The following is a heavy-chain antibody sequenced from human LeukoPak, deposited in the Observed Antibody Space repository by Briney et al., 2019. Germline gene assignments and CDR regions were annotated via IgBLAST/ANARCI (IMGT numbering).Heavy chain of an antibody. J-gene: IGHJ4*02. Sequence: ASVKVSCKASGYTFTSYGTSWVRQAPGQGLEWMGWVNPKSGNTGYKQKFQARVTITRDTSISAAYMELSSLTSDDTAVYFCVRGLPLGYCTYGVCYPPKHLDFWGQGTLVTVSS. CDR2: VNPKSGNT. V-gene: IGHV1-8*03. D-gene: IGHD2-8*01. CDR3: VRGLPLGYCTYGVCYPPKHLDF. CDR1: GYTFTSYG.